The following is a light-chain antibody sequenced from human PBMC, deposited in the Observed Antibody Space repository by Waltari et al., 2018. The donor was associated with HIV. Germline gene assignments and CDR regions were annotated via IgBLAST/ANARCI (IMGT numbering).Light chain of an antibody. V-gene: IGLV1-44*01. J-gene: IGLJ3*02. CDR2: SNN. CDR1: SSHTEITT. Sequence: QSVLTQPPSASGTPGQRVTLSCSGRSSHTEITTVSLYQQFPGTAPQLLIYSNNQRPSGVPDRFSGSKSGTTAALAISGIQSEDEADYYCATWDDSLNGPVFGGGTKLTVL. CDR3: ATWDDSLNGPV.